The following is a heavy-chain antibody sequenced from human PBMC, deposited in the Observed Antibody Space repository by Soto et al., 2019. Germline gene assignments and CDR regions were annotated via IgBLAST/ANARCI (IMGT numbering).Heavy chain of an antibody. Sequence: TRSLTCTVSGASISSGGYYWSWIRQHPGKGLEWIGYINYSGSTYYNPCPKSRVTISVDTSKNPFSLKLSSVTAADTAVYLCARGRLRYFVGPGRDIDYWGQGTLVTVSS. CDR3: ARGRLRYFVGPGRDIDY. D-gene: IGHD3-9*01. CDR1: GASISSGGYY. CDR2: INYSGST. V-gene: IGHV4-31*03. J-gene: IGHJ4*02.